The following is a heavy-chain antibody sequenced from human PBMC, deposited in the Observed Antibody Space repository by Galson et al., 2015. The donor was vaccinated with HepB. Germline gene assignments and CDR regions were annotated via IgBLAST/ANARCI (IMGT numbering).Heavy chain of an antibody. Sequence: SLRLSCAASGFTVNSNYMSWVRQAPGKGLEWASVIYSGGSTYYADSVKGRFTISRDNSKNTLYLQMNSLRAEDTAVYYCATTPRGYSGYSRFDSWGQGTLVTVSS. D-gene: IGHD5-12*01. CDR1: GFTVNSNY. CDR2: IYSGGST. CDR3: ATTPRGYSGYSRFDS. V-gene: IGHV3-53*01. J-gene: IGHJ4*02.